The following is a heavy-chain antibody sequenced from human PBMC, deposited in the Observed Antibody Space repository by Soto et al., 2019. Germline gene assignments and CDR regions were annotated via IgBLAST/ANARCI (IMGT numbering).Heavy chain of an antibody. D-gene: IGHD3-10*01. CDR2: IDKVGTDS. CDR1: EFTFSGRS. J-gene: IGHJ6*03. Sequence: EVQLVESGGGLVQPGGSLRLSCAASEFTFSGRSVHWVRQAPGKGLVWVSGIDKVGTDSPYADSVKGRFTSSRDNDKKTGYLDMNSLRVEDKAVYYYARGWFGPDVWGNGTTVTVSS. CDR3: ARGWFGPDV. V-gene: IGHV3-74*01.